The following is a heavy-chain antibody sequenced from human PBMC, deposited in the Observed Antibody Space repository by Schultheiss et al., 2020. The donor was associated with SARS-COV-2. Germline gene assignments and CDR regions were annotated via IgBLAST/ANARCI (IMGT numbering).Heavy chain of an antibody. D-gene: IGHD2-8*01. CDR2: IYSGGST. V-gene: IGHV3-66*01. Sequence: GGSLRLSCAASGFTFSSYAMSWVRQAPGKGLEWVSVIYSGGSTYYSDSVKGRFTISRNNSKNTLYLQMNSLRAEDTAVYYCSRGGMVDAFDIWGQGTMVTVSS. CDR3: SRGGMVDAFDI. J-gene: IGHJ3*02. CDR1: GFTFSSYA.